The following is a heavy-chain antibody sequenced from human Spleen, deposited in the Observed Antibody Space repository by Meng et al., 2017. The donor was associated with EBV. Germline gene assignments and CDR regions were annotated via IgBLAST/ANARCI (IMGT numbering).Heavy chain of an antibody. Sequence: QINLKESCPPLLKPPQTLTLTCSVSGFSLSTSGVGVGWIRQPPGKALEWLALIYRDDEKRYSPSLESRLTITKDTSKNQVVLTMTNMDPVDTATYYCAHSSWFTVDFDSWGQGTLVTVSS. CDR2: IYRDDEK. CDR3: AHSSWFTVDFDS. D-gene: IGHD3-10*01. CDR1: GFSLSTSGVG. J-gene: IGHJ4*02. V-gene: IGHV2-5*02.